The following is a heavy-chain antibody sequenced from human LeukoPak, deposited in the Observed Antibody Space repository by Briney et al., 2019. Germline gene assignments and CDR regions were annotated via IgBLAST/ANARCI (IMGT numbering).Heavy chain of an antibody. CDR2: INTNTGNP. D-gene: IGHD1-26*01. V-gene: IGHV7-4-1*02. CDR1: GYTFNRYG. Sequence: ASVKVSCKASGYTFNRYGMNWVRQAPGHGLELMGWINTNTGNPTYAQGFTVRFVFSLDTSVSTAYLQINSLKAEDTAVYYCARDSISGSYVNYDNWGQGTLVTVSS. CDR3: ARDSISGSYVNYDN. J-gene: IGHJ4*02.